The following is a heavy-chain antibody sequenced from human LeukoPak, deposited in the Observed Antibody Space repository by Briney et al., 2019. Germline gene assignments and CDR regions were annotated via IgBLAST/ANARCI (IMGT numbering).Heavy chain of an antibody. CDR1: GFILRNYA. CDR3: AKWGDYDILTGYYVSDF. Sequence: PGASLRLSRAASGFILRNYAMSWVRQAPGKGLEWVSAITGSGDTTYYADSVKGRFTISRDNSKNTLYVEMNTLRAEDTAVYYCAKWGDYDILTGYYVSDFWGQGTLVTVSS. J-gene: IGHJ4*02. CDR2: ITGSGDTT. V-gene: IGHV3-23*01. D-gene: IGHD3-9*01.